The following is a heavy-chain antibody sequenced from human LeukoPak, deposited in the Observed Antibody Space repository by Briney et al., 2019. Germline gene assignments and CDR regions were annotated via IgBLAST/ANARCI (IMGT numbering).Heavy chain of an antibody. CDR3: AREQTTTVTTGGYYFDY. CDR1: GFTFSSYW. J-gene: IGHJ4*02. CDR2: IKQDGSEK. V-gene: IGHV3-7*01. Sequence: QPGGSLRLSCAASGFTFSSYWMSWVRQAPGKGLEWVANIKQDGSEKYYVDSVKGRFTISRDNAKNSLYLQMNSLRAEDTAVYYCAREQTTTVTTGGYYFDYWGQGTLVTVSS. D-gene: IGHD4-17*01.